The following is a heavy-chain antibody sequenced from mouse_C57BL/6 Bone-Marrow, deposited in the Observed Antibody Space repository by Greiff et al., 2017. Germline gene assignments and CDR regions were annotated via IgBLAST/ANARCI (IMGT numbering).Heavy chain of an antibody. CDR2: IYPRSGNT. Sequence: VQLQQSGAELARPGASVKLSCKASGYTFTSYGISWVKQRTGQGLEWIGEIYPRSGNTYYNEKFKGKATLTADKSSSPAYMELRSLTSEDSAIYFCAWTVLLYYYAMDYWGQGTSVTVSS. V-gene: IGHV1-81*01. CDR1: GYTFTSYG. D-gene: IGHD1-1*01. J-gene: IGHJ4*01. CDR3: AWTVLLYYYAMDY.